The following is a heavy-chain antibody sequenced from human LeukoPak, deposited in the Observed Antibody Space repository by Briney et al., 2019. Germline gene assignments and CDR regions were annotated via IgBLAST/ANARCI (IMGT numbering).Heavy chain of an antibody. Sequence: PSETLSLTCAVYGGSFSGYYWSWIRQPPGKGLEWIGEVYHSGGTNYKPSLESRVTISVDKSNNQFSLKLSSVTAADTAVYYCARDLRGMGDYWGQGTLVTVSS. CDR3: ARDLRGMGDY. CDR1: GGSFSGYY. CDR2: VYHSGGT. V-gene: IGHV4-34*01. D-gene: IGHD3-16*01. J-gene: IGHJ4*02.